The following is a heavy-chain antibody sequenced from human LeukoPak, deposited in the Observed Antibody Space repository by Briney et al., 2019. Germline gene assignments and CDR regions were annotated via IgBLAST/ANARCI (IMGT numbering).Heavy chain of an antibody. Sequence: SETLSLTCAVSGGSISSSSYYWGWIRQPPGKGLEWIGSIYYSGSTYYNPSLKSRVTISVDTSKNQFSLKLSSVTAADTAVYYCARLGGVNYYDSSGTDYWGQGTLVTVSS. CDR1: GGSISSSSYY. CDR2: IYYSGST. J-gene: IGHJ4*02. V-gene: IGHV4-39*07. D-gene: IGHD3-22*01. CDR3: ARLGGVNYYDSSGTDY.